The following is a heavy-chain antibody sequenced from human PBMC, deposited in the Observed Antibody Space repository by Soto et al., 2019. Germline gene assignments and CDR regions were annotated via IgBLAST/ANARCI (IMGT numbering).Heavy chain of an antibody. CDR3: ASHYDSSGYYYRGLDY. CDR1: GYTFTSYG. CDR2: IIPIFGTA. J-gene: IGHJ4*02. D-gene: IGHD3-22*01. V-gene: IGHV1-69*13. Sequence: SVKVSCKASGYTFTSYGISWVRQAPGQGLERMGGIIPIFGTADYAQKFQGRVTITADESTSTGNMELSSLRSEDTAVYYCASHYDSSGYYYRGLDYWGQGTLVTVSS.